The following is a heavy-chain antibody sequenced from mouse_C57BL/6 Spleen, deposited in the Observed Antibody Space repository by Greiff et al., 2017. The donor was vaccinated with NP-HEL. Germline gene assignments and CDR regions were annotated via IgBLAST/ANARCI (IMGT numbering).Heavy chain of an antibody. CDR2: TNPNNGGT. Sequence: VQLQQSGPELVKPGASVKIPCKASGYTFTDYNMDWVKQSHGKSLEWIGDTNPNNGGTIYNQKFKGKATLTVDKSSSTAYMELRSLTSEDTAVYYCARSIFGAMDYWGQGTSVTVSS. V-gene: IGHV1-18*01. CDR3: ARSIFGAMDY. J-gene: IGHJ4*01. CDR1: GYTFTDYN.